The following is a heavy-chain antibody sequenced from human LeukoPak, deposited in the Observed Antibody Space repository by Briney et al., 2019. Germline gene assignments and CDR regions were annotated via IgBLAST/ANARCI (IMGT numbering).Heavy chain of an antibody. D-gene: IGHD4-17*01. CDR3: ARGHTVTTFYRDYYFDY. V-gene: IGHV4-34*01. CDR1: GGSFSGYY. CDR2: INHSGST. Sequence: SETLSLTCAVYGGSFSGYYWSWIRQPPGKGLEWIGEINHSGSTNYNPSLKSRVTISVDTSKNQFSLELSSVTAADTAVYYCARGHTVTTFYRDYYFDYWGQGTLVTVSS. J-gene: IGHJ4*02.